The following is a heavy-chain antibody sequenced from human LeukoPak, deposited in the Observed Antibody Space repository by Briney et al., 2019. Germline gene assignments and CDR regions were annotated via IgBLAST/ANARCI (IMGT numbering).Heavy chain of an antibody. J-gene: IGHJ4*02. Sequence: ASVKVSCKASGYTFTSYDINWVRQATGQGLEWMGWMNPNSGNTGYAQKLQGRVTMTTDTSTSTAYMELRSLRSDDTAVYYCARDHRISGWYYGYWGQGTLVTVSS. D-gene: IGHD6-19*01. CDR1: GYTFTSYD. V-gene: IGHV1-8*01. CDR2: MNPNSGNT. CDR3: ARDHRISGWYYGY.